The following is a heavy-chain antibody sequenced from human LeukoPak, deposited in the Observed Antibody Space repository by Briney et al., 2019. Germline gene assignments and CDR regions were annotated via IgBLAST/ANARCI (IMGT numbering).Heavy chain of an antibody. D-gene: IGHD6-13*01. Sequence: GGSLRLSCAASGFTFSSYAMHWVRQAPGKGLEYVSAISSNGGSTYYANSVKGRFTISRDNSKNTLYLQMGSLRAEDMAVYYCARGSSSSWYNWFDPWGQGTLVIVSS. J-gene: IGHJ5*02. CDR2: ISSNGGST. CDR1: GFTFSSYA. V-gene: IGHV3-64*01. CDR3: ARGSSSSWYNWFDP.